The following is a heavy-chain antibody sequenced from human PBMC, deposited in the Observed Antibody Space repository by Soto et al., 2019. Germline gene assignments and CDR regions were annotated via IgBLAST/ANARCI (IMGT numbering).Heavy chain of an antibody. CDR2: IYYSGST. D-gene: IGHD3-16*02. CDR3: ARRNTRDPFYVWGSYRYHPGSFDY. J-gene: IGHJ4*02. V-gene: IGHV4-39*01. Sequence: SETLSLTCTVSGGSISSSSYYWGWIRQPPGKGLEWIGSIYYSGSTYYNPSLKSRVTISVDTSKNQFSLKLSSVTAADTAVYYCARRNTRDPFYVWGSYRYHPGSFDYWGQGTLVTVSS. CDR1: GGSISSSSYY.